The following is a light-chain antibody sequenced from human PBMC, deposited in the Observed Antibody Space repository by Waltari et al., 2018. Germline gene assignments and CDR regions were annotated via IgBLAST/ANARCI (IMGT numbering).Light chain of an antibody. CDR1: SPNIGNHA. CDR2: YDD. V-gene: IGLV1-36*01. J-gene: IGLJ2*01. CDR3: AAWDDSLNGVI. Sequence: QFVLTQPPSVSEAPRPTVTITGSGSSPNIGNHAVNWYRQVPGKAPNLLIYYDDLLPSGVSDRFSGSKSGTSASLAISGLQSEDEAEYYCAAWDDSLNGVIFGGGTKVTVL.